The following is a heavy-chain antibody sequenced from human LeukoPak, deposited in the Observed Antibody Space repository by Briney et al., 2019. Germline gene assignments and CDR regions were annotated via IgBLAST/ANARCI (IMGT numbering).Heavy chain of an antibody. CDR3: ARGVDTAMVDFDY. CDR2: ISSSSSTI. CDR1: GFTFSSYS. D-gene: IGHD5-18*01. J-gene: IGHJ4*02. Sequence: PGGSLRLSCAASGFTFSSYSMNWVRQAPGKGLEWVSYISSSSSTIYYADSVKGRFTISRDNAKNSLYLQMNSLRAEDTAVYYCARGVDTAMVDFDYWGQGTLATVSS. V-gene: IGHV3-48*01.